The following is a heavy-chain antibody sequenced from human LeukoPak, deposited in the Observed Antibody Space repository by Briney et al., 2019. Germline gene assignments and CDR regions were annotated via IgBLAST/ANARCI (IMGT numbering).Heavy chain of an antibody. V-gene: IGHV4-39*07. J-gene: IGHJ4*02. Sequence: PSETLSLTCTVSGGSISSSSYYWGWIRQPPGKGLEWIGSIYYSGSTYYNPPLKSRVTISVDTSKNQFSLKLSSVTAADTAVYYCARVPGIAVAGTGSNFDYWGQGTLVTVSS. D-gene: IGHD6-19*01. CDR3: ARVPGIAVAGTGSNFDY. CDR1: GGSISSSSYY. CDR2: IYYSGST.